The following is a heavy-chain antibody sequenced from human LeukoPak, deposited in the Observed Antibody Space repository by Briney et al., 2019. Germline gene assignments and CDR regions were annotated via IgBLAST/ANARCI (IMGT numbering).Heavy chain of an antibody. Sequence: PGGSLRLSCAASGFTFSSYWMSWVRQAPGKGLEWVANIKQDGSEKYYVDSVKGRFTISRDNAKNSLYLQMNSLRAEDTAVYYCARDYYDSSGYDTSAFDIWGQGTMVTVSS. CDR3: ARDYYDSSGYDTSAFDI. D-gene: IGHD3-22*01. J-gene: IGHJ3*02. CDR1: GFTFSSYW. V-gene: IGHV3-7*01. CDR2: IKQDGSEK.